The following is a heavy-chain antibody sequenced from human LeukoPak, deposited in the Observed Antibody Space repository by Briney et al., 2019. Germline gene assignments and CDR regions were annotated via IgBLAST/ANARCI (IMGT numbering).Heavy chain of an antibody. CDR3: ARGPPQVVHADPYCSGGSCYGSRWFDP. CDR2: INHSGST. CDR1: GGSFSGYY. D-gene: IGHD2-15*01. V-gene: IGHV4-34*01. Sequence: KPSETLSLTCAVYGGSFSGYYWSWLRQPPGKGLEWIGEINHSGSTNYNPSLKSRVTISVNTSKNQFSLKLSSVTAADTAVYYCARGPPQVVHADPYCSGGSCYGSRWFDPWGQGTLVTVSS. J-gene: IGHJ5*02.